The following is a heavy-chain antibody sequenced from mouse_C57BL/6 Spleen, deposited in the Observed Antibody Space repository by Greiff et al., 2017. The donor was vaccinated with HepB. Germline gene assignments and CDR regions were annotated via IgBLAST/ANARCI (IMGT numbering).Heavy chain of an antibody. J-gene: IGHJ3*01. D-gene: IGHD2-5*01. CDR3: ARDSNYSSFDSY. Sequence: EVKLMESGGGLVKPGGSLKLSCAASGFTFSDYGMHWVRQAPEKGLEWVAYISSGSSTIYYADTVKGRFTISRDNAKNTLFLQMTSLRSEDTAMYYCARDSNYSSFDSYWGQGTLVTVSA. V-gene: IGHV5-17*01. CDR2: ISSGSSTI. CDR1: GFTFSDYG.